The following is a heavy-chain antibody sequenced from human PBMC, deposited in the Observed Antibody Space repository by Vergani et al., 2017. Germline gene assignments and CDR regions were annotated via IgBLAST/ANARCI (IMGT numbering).Heavy chain of an antibody. V-gene: IGHV1-2*02. CDR3: ARVPTYCSSTSCYSGAFDI. Sequence: QVQLVQSGAEVNKPGASVKVSCKASGYTFTGYYMHWVRQAPGQGLEWMGWINPNSGGTNYAQKFQGRVTMTRDTSISTAYMELSRLRSDDTAVYYCARVPTYCSSTSCYSGAFDIWGQGTMVTVSS. D-gene: IGHD2-2*01. CDR2: INPNSGGT. CDR1: GYTFTGYY. J-gene: IGHJ3*02.